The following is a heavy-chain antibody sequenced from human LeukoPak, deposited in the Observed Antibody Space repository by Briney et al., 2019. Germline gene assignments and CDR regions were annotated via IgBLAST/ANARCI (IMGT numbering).Heavy chain of an antibody. Sequence: SVKVSCKASGGTFISYAISWVRQAPGQGLEWMGRIIPVIGKTNYAQKSQGRVTITADKSTSTAYMELSSLRSEDTAVYYCARDLEYCSGGSCYYTSFDYWGQGTLVTVSS. V-gene: IGHV1-69*04. J-gene: IGHJ4*02. CDR2: IIPVIGKT. D-gene: IGHD2-15*01. CDR3: ARDLEYCSGGSCYYTSFDY. CDR1: GGTFISYA.